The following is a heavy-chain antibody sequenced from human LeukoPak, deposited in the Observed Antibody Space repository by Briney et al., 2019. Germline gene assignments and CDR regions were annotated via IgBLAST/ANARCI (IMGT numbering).Heavy chain of an antibody. CDR2: IYYSGST. Sequence: SQTLPLTCIVSGGSISSGDYYWSWIRQPPGKGLEWIGYIYYSGSTYYNPSLKSRVTISVDTSKNQFSLKLSSVTAADTAVYYCASGVLWFGELLSQFDYWGQGTLVTVSS. CDR3: ASGVLWFGELLSQFDY. V-gene: IGHV4-30-4*01. D-gene: IGHD3-10*01. CDR1: GGSISSGDYY. J-gene: IGHJ4*02.